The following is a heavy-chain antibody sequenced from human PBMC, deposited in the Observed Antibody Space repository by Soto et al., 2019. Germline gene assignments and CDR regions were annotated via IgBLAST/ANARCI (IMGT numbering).Heavy chain of an antibody. CDR1: GFTFSSYA. CDR2: ISGSGGST. Sequence: GGSLRLSCAASGFTFSSYAMIWVRQAPGKGLEWVSAISGSGGSTYYADSVKGRFTISRDNSKNTLYLQMNSLRAEDTAVYYCAKDLEAQAAKYYFEYWGQGTLVTVSS. D-gene: IGHD2-15*01. V-gene: IGHV3-23*01. CDR3: AKDLEAQAAKYYFEY. J-gene: IGHJ4*02.